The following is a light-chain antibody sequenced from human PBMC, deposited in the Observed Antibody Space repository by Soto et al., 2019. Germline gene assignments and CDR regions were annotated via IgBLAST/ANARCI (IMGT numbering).Light chain of an antibody. CDR1: QSLLHSNGYTY. V-gene: IGKV2-28*01. J-gene: IGKJ5*01. CDR2: LGS. CDR3: MQAVQTPRT. Sequence: DIVVTQSPLSLPVTPGEPASISCRSSQSLLHSNGYTYLDWYLQKPGQSPQLLIYLGSNRASGVPDRFSGSGSGTDFTLKISRVEAEDVGVYYCMQAVQTPRTFGQGTRLEIK.